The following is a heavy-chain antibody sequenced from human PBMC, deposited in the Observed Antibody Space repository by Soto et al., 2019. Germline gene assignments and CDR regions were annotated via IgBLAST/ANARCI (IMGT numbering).Heavy chain of an antibody. D-gene: IGHD3-22*01. CDR3: ATAPKTYYYDSSGYLFDY. J-gene: IGHJ4*02. CDR1: GGTFSSYA. V-gene: IGHV1-69*01. Sequence: QVQLVQSGAEVKKPGSSVKVSCKASGGTFSSYAISWVRQAPGQGLEWMGGIIPIFGTANYAQKFQGRVTITADESTSTAYMELSSVRSEDTAVYYCATAPKTYYYDSSGYLFDYWGQGTLVTVSS. CDR2: IIPIFGTA.